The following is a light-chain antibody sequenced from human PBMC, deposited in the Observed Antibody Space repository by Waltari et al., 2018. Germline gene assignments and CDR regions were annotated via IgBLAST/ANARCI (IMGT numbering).Light chain of an antibody. CDR2: YND. J-gene: IGLJ3*02. Sequence: SDVLTQTPSVSVAPGTTATITCGRQNIGSKSVHWYQQKAGQAPVLVIYYNDDRPSGTPGRFTGSNSGNTATLTIRRVEAGDEADYYCQVWDDSTAQGVFGGGTTLTVL. CDR3: QVWDDSTAQGV. CDR1: NIGSKS. V-gene: IGLV3-21*04.